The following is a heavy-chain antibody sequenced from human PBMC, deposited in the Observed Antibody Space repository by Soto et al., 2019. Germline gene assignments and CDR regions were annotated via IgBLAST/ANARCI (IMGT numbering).Heavy chain of an antibody. D-gene: IGHD3-22*01. J-gene: IGHJ3*02. CDR1: GGYLSSSNW. V-gene: IGHV4-4*02. CDR2: IYHSGST. Sequence: PSETLSFTCAVSGGYLSSSNWLSWVRQARRQWLEWIGEIYHSGSTNYNPSLKSRVTISVDKSKNQFSLKLSSVTAADTAVYYCARDGGYYDSSGYRRNAFDIWGQGTMVTVSS. CDR3: ARDGGYYDSSGYRRNAFDI.